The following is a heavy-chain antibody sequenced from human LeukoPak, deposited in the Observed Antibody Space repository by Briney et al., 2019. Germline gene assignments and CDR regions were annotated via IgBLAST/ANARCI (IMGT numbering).Heavy chain of an antibody. D-gene: IGHD2-2*01. CDR3: ATSLEADPYCSSTSCYGSYYYYGMDV. Sequence: ASVKVSCKASGGTFSSYAISWVRQAPGQGLEWMGGIIPILGTANYAQKFQGRVTITADESTSTAYMELSSLRSEDTAVYYCATSLEADPYCSSTSCYGSYYYYGMDVWGQGTTVTVSS. V-gene: IGHV1-69*13. CDR2: IIPILGTA. J-gene: IGHJ6*02. CDR1: GGTFSSYA.